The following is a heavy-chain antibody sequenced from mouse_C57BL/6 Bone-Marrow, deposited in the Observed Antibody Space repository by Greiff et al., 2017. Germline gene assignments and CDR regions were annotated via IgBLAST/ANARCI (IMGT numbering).Heavy chain of an antibody. Sequence: VQLQQSGPVLVQPGASVQMSCKASGYPFTDYYMNWVKQSHCKSLEWIGVINPYHVGPRSNQKFKGKATLTVEKAACTAYMELNSLTSEDSAVYYGAGDYGSGDVDWYFDVWGTGTTVTVSS. CDR2: INPYHVGP. J-gene: IGHJ1*03. D-gene: IGHD1-1*01. CDR3: AGDYGSGDVDWYFDV. V-gene: IGHV1-19*01. CDR1: GYPFTDYY.